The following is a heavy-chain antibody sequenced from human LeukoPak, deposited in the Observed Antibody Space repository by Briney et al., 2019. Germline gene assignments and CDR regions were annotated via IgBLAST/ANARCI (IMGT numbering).Heavy chain of an antibody. V-gene: IGHV4-34*01. D-gene: IGHD6-19*01. J-gene: IGHJ4*02. Sequence: SETLSLTCAVYGGSFSGYYWSWIRQPPGKGLEWIGEINHSGSTNYNPSLKSRVTISVDTSKNQFSLKLSSVTAADTAVYYCARGLHFDRGAVAIYWGPGTLVTVSS. CDR2: INHSGST. CDR3: ARGLHFDRGAVAIY. CDR1: GGSFSGYY.